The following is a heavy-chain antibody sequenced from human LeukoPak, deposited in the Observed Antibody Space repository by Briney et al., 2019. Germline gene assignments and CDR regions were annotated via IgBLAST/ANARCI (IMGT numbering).Heavy chain of an antibody. CDR3: TRGSIAYYYMDV. CDR1: GGSISSYY. D-gene: IGHD3-22*01. V-gene: IGHV4-59*01. CDR2: IYYSGST. J-gene: IGHJ6*03. Sequence: SETLSLTCTVSGGSISSYYWSWIRQPPGKGLEWIGNIYYSGSTSYNPSLKSRVTISVDTSKNQFSLKLSSVTAADTAVYYCTRGSIAYYYMDVWGKGTTVTISS.